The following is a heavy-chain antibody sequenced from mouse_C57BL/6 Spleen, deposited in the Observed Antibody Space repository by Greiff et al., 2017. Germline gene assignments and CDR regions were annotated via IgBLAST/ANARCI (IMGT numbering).Heavy chain of an antibody. V-gene: IGHV1-61*01. CDR3: ARNREFDY. Sequence: VQLQQPGAELVRPGSSVKLSCKASGYTFTSYWMDWVKQRPGQGLEWIGNIYPSDSETHYTQKFKDKATLTVDKSSSTAYIQLSSLTSEASAVYYCARNREFDYWGQGTTLTVSS. CDR2: IYPSDSET. J-gene: IGHJ2*01. CDR1: GYTFTSYW.